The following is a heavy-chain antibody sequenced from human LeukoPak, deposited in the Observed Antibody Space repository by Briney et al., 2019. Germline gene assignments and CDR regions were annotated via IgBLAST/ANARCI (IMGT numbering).Heavy chain of an antibody. Sequence: GGSLRLSCAASGFTFSSYAMHWVRQAPGKGLEWVAVISYDGSNKYYADSVKGRFTISRDNSKNTLYLQMNSLRAEDTAVYYCARSPNYDILTGYTYWGQGTLVTVSS. J-gene: IGHJ4*02. CDR1: GFTFSSYA. D-gene: IGHD3-9*01. CDR3: ARSPNYDILTGYTY. V-gene: IGHV3-30*04. CDR2: ISYDGSNK.